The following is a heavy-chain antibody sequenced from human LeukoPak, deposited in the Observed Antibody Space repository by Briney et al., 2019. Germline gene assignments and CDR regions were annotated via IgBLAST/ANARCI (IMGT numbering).Heavy chain of an antibody. V-gene: IGHV4-34*01. Sequence: SETLSLTCAVYGGSFSGYYWSWIRQPPGKGLEWIGEINHSGSTNYNPSLKSRVTISVDTSKNQFSLKLSSVTAADTAVYYCARVIGYRSSTSCRYYYYYCGMDVWGQGTTVTASS. D-gene: IGHD2-2*01. CDR2: INHSGST. CDR3: ARVIGYRSSTSCRYYYYYCGMDV. J-gene: IGHJ6*02. CDR1: GGSFSGYY.